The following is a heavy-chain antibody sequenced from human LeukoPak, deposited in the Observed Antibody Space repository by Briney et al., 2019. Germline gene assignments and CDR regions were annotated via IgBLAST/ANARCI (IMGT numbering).Heavy chain of an antibody. CDR2: INPNSGNT. V-gene: IGHV1-8*01. Sequence: ASVKVSCKASGYTFTSYDINWVRQATGQGLEWMGWINPNSGNTGYAQKFQGRVTMTRNTSISTAYLELSSLRSEDTAVYYCARWRTMVRGVLYYWGQGTLVTVSS. CDR3: ARWRTMVRGVLYY. J-gene: IGHJ4*02. D-gene: IGHD3-10*01. CDR1: GYTFTSYD.